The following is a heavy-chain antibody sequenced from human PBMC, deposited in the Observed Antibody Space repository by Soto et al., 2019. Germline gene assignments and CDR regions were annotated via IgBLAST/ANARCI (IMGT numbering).Heavy chain of an antibody. CDR2: IYPGDSDT. CDR3: ARSLWFGELYTNYFDY. Sequence: GESLKISCKGSGYSFTSYWIAWVRQMPGKGLEWMGIIYPGDSDTRYSPSFQGQVTISADKSIRTAYLQWSSLKASDTAMYYCARSLWFGELYTNYFDYWGQGTLVTVSS. V-gene: IGHV5-51*01. J-gene: IGHJ4*02. CDR1: GYSFTSYW. D-gene: IGHD3-10*01.